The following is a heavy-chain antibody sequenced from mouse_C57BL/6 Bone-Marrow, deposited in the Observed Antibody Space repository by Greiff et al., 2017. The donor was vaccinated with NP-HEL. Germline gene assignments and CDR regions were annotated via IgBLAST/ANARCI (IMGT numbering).Heavy chain of an antibody. V-gene: IGHV1-61*01. J-gene: IGHJ4*01. CDR3: ARDGNYAMDY. CDR2: IYPSDSET. D-gene: IGHD2-1*01. Sequence: VQLQQPGAELVRPGSSVKLSCKSSGYTFTSYWMDWVKQRPGQGLEWIGNIYPSDSETHYNQKFKDKATLTVDKSSRTAYMQLSSLTSEDSAVYYCARDGNYAMDYWGQGTSVTVSS. CDR1: GYTFTSYW.